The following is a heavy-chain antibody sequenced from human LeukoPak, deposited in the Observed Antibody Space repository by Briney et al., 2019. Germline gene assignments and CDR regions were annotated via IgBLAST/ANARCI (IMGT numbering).Heavy chain of an antibody. J-gene: IGHJ6*03. CDR3: ARNIAAHLYYYYYMDV. CDR2: IYSGGST. Sequence: PGGSLRLSCAASGFTVSSNYMSWVRQAPGKGLEWVSVIYSGGSTYYADSVRGRFTISRDNSKNTLYLQMNSLRAEDTAVYYCARNIAAHLYYYYYMDVWGKGTTVTISS. CDR1: GFTVSSNY. V-gene: IGHV3-66*01. D-gene: IGHD2/OR15-2a*01.